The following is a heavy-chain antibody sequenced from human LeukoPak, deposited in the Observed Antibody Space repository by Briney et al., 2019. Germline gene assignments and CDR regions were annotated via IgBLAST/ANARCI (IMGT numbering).Heavy chain of an antibody. CDR3: ATWRCSGGSCYSLPYYYGMDV. V-gene: IGHV1-24*01. Sequence: ASVKVSCKVSGYTLTELSMHWVRQAPGKGLEWMGGFDPEDGGTIYAQKFQGRVTMTEDTSTDTAYMELSSLRSEDTAVYYCATWRCSGGSCYSLPYYYGMDVWGQGTTVTVSS. J-gene: IGHJ6*02. D-gene: IGHD2-15*01. CDR2: FDPEDGGT. CDR1: GYTLTELS.